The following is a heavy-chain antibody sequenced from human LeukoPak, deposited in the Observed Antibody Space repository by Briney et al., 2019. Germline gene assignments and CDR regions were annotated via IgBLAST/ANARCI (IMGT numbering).Heavy chain of an antibody. Sequence: PSETLSLTCTVSGGSISSYYWSWIRQPPGKGLEWIGYIYYSGSTNYNPSLKSRVTISVDTSKNQFSLKLSSVTAADTAVYYCARTPTIFKSYYFDYWGQGTLVTVSS. CDR2: IYYSGST. V-gene: IGHV4-59*01. CDR3: ARTPTIFKSYYFDY. J-gene: IGHJ4*02. CDR1: GGSISSYY. D-gene: IGHD3-9*01.